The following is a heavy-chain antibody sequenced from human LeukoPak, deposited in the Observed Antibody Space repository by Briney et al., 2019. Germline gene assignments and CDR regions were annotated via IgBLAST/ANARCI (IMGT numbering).Heavy chain of an antibody. J-gene: IGHJ4*02. CDR2: NSGGGGDT. CDR3: ASDYSVTWTAFDF. D-gene: IGHD5/OR15-5a*01. V-gene: IGHV3-23*01. Sequence: GGSLRLSCAASGFTFSSYAMSWVRQAPGKGLEWVSGNSGGGGDTFYADSVKGRFTISRDNSKNTLFLQMNSLRAEDTAVYYCASDYSVTWTAFDFWGQGALVTVSS. CDR1: GFTFSSYA.